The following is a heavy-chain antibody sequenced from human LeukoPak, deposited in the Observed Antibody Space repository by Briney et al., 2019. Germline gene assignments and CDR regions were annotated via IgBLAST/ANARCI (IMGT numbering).Heavy chain of an antibody. CDR2: ISSSSSTI. CDR3: ARVRAAAGLYYFDY. V-gene: IGHV3-48*04. CDR1: GFTFNIFS. Sequence: GGSLRLSCAASGFTFNIFSMNWVRQAPGKGLEWVSYISSSSSTIYYADSVKGRFTISRDNAKNSLYLQMNSLRAEDTAVYYCARVRAAAGLYYFDYWGQGTLVTVSS. J-gene: IGHJ4*02. D-gene: IGHD6-13*01.